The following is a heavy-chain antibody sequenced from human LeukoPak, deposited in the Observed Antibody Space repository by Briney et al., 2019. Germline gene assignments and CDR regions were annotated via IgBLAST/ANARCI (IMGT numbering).Heavy chain of an antibody. CDR1: GFTFSSYS. Sequence: GGSLRLSCATSGFTFSSYSMNWVRQAPGKGLEWVSSISSSSSYIYYADSVKGRFTISRDNAKNSLYLPMNSLRAEDTAVYYCAGCITMVRGVISWFDPWGQGTMVTVSS. V-gene: IGHV3-21*01. J-gene: IGHJ5*02. CDR2: ISSSSSYI. D-gene: IGHD3-10*01. CDR3: AGCITMVRGVISWFDP.